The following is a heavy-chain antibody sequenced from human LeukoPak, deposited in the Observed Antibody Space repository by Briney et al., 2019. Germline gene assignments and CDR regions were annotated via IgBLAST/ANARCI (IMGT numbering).Heavy chain of an antibody. CDR2: ISYDGSNK. CDR1: GFTFSSYG. CDR3: AKHYSSSWSPYFDY. J-gene: IGHJ4*02. Sequence: PGGSLRLSCAASGFTFSSYGMHWVRQAPGKGLEWVAVISYDGSNKYYAGSVKGLFTTSRDNSKNTLYLQMNSLRAEDTAVYYCAKHYSSSWSPYFDYWGQGTLVTVSS. D-gene: IGHD6-13*01. V-gene: IGHV3-30*18.